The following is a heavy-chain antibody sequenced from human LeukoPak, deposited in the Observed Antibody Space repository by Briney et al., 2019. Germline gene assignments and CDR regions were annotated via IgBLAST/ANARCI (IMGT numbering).Heavy chain of an antibody. Sequence: GGSLRLSCAASGFNFRSYWMKWVRQAPGKGLEWVANIKEDGSKKYYVDSVKGRFTISRDNAENSLYLQMNSLRVEDTAVYYCAKDHSSRSYRTPYWGQGTLVTVSS. CDR2: IKEDGSKK. V-gene: IGHV3-7*05. D-gene: IGHD3-16*02. CDR1: GFNFRSYW. CDR3: AKDHSSRSYRTPY. J-gene: IGHJ4*02.